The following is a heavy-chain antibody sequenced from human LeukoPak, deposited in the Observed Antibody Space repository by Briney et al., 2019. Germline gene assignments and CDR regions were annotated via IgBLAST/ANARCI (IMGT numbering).Heavy chain of an antibody. V-gene: IGHV1-46*03. J-gene: IGHJ5*02. CDR2: INPSGGGT. CDR3: ARADYWAATGYATT. D-gene: IGHD6-13*01. CDR1: GYTFTSYY. Sequence: ASVKVSCKASGYTFTSYYMHWVRQAPGQGLEWIGIINPSGGGTTYAQKFQGRVTMSRDTSTSTVYMALSSLTSEDTAVYYCARADYWAATGYATTWGQGTLVTVSS.